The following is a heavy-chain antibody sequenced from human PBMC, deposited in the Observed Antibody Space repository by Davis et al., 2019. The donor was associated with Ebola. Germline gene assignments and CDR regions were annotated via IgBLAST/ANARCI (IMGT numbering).Heavy chain of an antibody. CDR1: SYTFTSYG. CDR2: ISAYNGNT. CDR3: AREAGATTRIYDS. J-gene: IGHJ5*01. D-gene: IGHD1-26*01. Sequence: ASVKVSCKASSYTFTSYGISWVRQAPGQGLEWMGRISAYNGNTNYAQKLQGRVTMTTDTSRSTAYMELRSLRSDDTAMYYCAREAGATTRIYDSWGQGTLVTVSS. V-gene: IGHV1-18*01.